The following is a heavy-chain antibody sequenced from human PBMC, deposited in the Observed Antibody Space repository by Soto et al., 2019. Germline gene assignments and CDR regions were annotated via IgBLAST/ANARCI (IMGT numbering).Heavy chain of an antibody. CDR2: IIPVLATT. CDR3: ARLRSTSAERKMDV. Sequence: QVQLVQSGADVKKPGSSVKVSCKGSGDTFSRSTISWVRQAPGQGLEWMGGIIPVLATTNYAQKFQGRLTITADESTTTAYMELSSLRSEDTAVYYCARLRSTSAERKMDVWGQGTTVTVSS. D-gene: IGHD6-6*01. V-gene: IGHV1-69*01. J-gene: IGHJ6*02. CDR1: GDTFSRST.